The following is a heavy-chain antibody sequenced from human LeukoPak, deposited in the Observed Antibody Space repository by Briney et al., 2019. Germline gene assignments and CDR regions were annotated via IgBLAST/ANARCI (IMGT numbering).Heavy chain of an antibody. CDR2: INPSGGST. Sequence: GASVKVSCKASGYTFTSYYMHWVRQAPGQGLEWMGVINPSGGSTSYAQKFQGRVTMTRDASTSTVYMELSSLRSEDTAVYYCARESRNIVVVPAASLDVWGKGTTVTVSS. J-gene: IGHJ6*04. D-gene: IGHD2-2*01. CDR1: GYTFTSYY. V-gene: IGHV1-46*01. CDR3: ARESRNIVVVPAASLDV.